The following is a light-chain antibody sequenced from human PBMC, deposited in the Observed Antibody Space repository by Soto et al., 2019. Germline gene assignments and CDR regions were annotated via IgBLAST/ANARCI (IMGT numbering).Light chain of an antibody. J-gene: IGLJ1*01. CDR2: EVS. CDR3: SSYSDTNYHYV. CDR1: SSDVGGYNY. V-gene: IGLV2-8*01. Sequence: QSALTQPPSASGSFGQSVTISCTGTSSDVGGYNYVSWYQQHPGKAPKLMIYEVSERPSGVPDRFSGSKSGNTASLTVSGLQADDEADYYCSSYSDTNYHYVFGTGTKVT.